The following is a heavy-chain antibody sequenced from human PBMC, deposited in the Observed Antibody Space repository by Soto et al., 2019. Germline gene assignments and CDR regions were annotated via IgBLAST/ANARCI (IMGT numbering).Heavy chain of an antibody. CDR2: ISYDGKQT. CDR1: GVTFKDYG. J-gene: IGHJ2*01. CDR3: ARDGWGSNWYFDL. D-gene: IGHD3-16*01. Sequence: PGGSLRVSCGAPGVTFKDYGMHWVRQAPGKGLEWVAVISYDGKQTYYADSVKGRFTISKDKSKRTLFLQMNSLRVDDTAVYYCARDGWGSNWYFDLWGRGTLVTAPQ. V-gene: IGHV3-30*03.